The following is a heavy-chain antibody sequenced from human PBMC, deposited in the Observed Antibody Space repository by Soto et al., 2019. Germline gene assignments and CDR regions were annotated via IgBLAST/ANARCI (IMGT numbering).Heavy chain of an antibody. J-gene: IGHJ4*02. V-gene: IGHV4-31*03. CDR1: GGSISSGGYY. D-gene: IGHD3-16*02. CDR2: IYYSGRT. CDR3: ARVVYDYVWGSYRLDY. Sequence: QVQLQESGPGLVKPSQTLSLTCTVSGGSISSGGYYWSWIRQHPGKGLEWIGYIYYSGRTYYNPSLKSRVTISVDTSKNQFSLKLSSVTAADTAVYYCARVVYDYVWGSYRLDYWGQGTLVTVSS.